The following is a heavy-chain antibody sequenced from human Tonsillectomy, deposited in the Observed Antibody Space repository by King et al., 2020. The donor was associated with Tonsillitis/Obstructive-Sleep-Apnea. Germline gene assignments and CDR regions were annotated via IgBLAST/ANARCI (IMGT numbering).Heavy chain of an antibody. D-gene: IGHD2-2*01. J-gene: IGHJ4*02. CDR2: ISSSSSYI. Sequence: DVQLVESGGGLVKPGGSLRLSCAVSGFTFSSYSMNWVRQAPGKGLEWVSSISSSSSYIYYADSVKGRFTISRDNAKNSLYLQMNSLRAEDTAVYYCARDNTRYCSSTSCYQPHDYWGQGTLVTVSS. CDR3: ARDNTRYCSSTSCYQPHDY. V-gene: IGHV3-21*01. CDR1: GFTFSSYS.